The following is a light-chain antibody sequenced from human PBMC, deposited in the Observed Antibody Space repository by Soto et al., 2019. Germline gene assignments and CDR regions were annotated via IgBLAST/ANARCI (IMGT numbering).Light chain of an antibody. CDR2: TAG. V-gene: IGLV1-44*01. CDR3: SAWDNSLNGYV. J-gene: IGLJ1*01. CDR1: SSNIGSNT. Sequence: QAVVTQPLSASASPGQRVTISCSGGSSNIGSNTVAWYQHLPGTSPPRLIFTAGQRPSGVPGRFSGSKSGTSASLAISGLHSEDEADYYCSAWDNSLNGYVFGPGTKLTVL.